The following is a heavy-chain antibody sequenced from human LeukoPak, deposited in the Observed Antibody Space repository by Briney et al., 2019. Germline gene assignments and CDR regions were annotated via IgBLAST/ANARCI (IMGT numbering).Heavy chain of an antibody. D-gene: IGHD1-7*01. Sequence: AGGSLRLSCEASGFTFSNYSMNWVRQAPGRGLEWVSYISSSGSTIYYAGSVKGRFTISRDNGKNSLFLQMNGLRAEDTAVYYCESKYNWNYNAFEIWGQGTTVTVSS. CDR2: ISSSGSTI. CDR3: ESKYNWNYNAFEI. J-gene: IGHJ3*02. CDR1: GFTFSNYS. V-gene: IGHV3-48*01.